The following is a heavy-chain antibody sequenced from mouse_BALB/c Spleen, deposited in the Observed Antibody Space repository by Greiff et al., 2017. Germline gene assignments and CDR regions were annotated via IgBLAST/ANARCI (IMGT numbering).Heavy chain of an antibody. D-gene: IGHD6-1*01. CDR2: ISNGGGST. Sequence: EVQGVESGGGLVQPGGSLKLSCAASGFTFSSYTMSWVRQTPEKRLEWVAYISNGGGSTYYPDTVKGRFTISRDNAKNTLYLQMSSLKSEDTAMYYCARQGEHANRGWFADWGQGTLVTVSA. J-gene: IGHJ3*01. CDR1: GFTFSSYT. V-gene: IGHV5-12-2*01. CDR3: ARQGEHANRGWFAD.